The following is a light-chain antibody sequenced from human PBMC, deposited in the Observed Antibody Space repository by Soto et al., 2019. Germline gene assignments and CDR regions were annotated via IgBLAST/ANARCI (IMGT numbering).Light chain of an antibody. J-gene: IGLJ1*01. CDR1: NSNIGTNT. CDR2: TNN. Sequence: QSVLTQPPSASATPGQRVTISCSGSNSNIGTNTVNWYQQLPGTAPRLLIYTNNQRPSGVPQRFSGSKTGTSASLAIGGLQSEDGADYYCAAWDDSLGAYVFXTGTKVTVL. CDR3: AAWDDSLGAYV. V-gene: IGLV1-44*01.